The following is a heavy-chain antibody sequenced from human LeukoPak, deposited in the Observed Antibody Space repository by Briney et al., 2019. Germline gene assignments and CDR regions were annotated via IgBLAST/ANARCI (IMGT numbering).Heavy chain of an antibody. V-gene: IGHV1-69*05. D-gene: IGHD2-2*01. CDR1: GGTFTSYA. CDR2: IIPIFGTA. J-gene: IGHJ3*02. Sequence: ASVKLSCKSSGGTFTSYAISWEREAPGQGLGWRGGIIPIFGTANYAQKFQGRVTITTDESTSTAYMELSSLRSEDTAVYYCASYCSSTSCYHASAFDIWGQGTMVTVSS. CDR3: ASYCSSTSCYHASAFDI.